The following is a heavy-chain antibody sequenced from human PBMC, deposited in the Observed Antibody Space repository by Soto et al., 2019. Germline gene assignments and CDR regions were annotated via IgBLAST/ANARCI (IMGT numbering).Heavy chain of an antibody. CDR2: IYYSGST. Sequence: SENLSLTCTLSGGSISSGDNYWSWIRQPPGTGLEWIGYIYYSGSTYYNPSLKSRVTISLDTSKNQFSLKLSSVTAADTAVYYCARAGSGGYYSDYWGRGTLVTVSS. CDR3: ARAGSGGYYSDY. V-gene: IGHV4-30-4*01. CDR1: GGSISSGDNY. J-gene: IGHJ4*02. D-gene: IGHD3-22*01.